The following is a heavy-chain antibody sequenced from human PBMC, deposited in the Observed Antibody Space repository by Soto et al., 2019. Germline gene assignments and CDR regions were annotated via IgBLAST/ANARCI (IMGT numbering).Heavy chain of an antibody. CDR3: AKSLNHYGMDV. V-gene: IGHV1-2*04. Sequence: GESLKISCKASGYTFTAYYVHWVRQAPGQGLEWMGWINPNSGGTKYAQKFQGWVTMTRDTSISTAYMELSRLRSDDTAMYYCAKSLNHYGMDVWGQGTTVTVSS. D-gene: IGHD3-10*01. CDR2: INPNSGGT. J-gene: IGHJ6*02. CDR1: GYTFTAYY.